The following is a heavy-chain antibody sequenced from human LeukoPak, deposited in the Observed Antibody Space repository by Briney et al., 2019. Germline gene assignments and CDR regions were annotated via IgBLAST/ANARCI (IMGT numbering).Heavy chain of an antibody. V-gene: IGHV3-33*01. J-gene: IGHJ4*02. Sequence: PGRSLRLSCAASGFTFSSYGMHWVRQAPGKGLEWVAVIWYDGSNKYYADSVKGRFTIARDNSKKTLYLQMNSLRAEDTAVYYCARDPGGPEMATSDYWGQGTLVTVSS. CDR3: ARDPGGPEMATSDY. CDR1: GFTFSSYG. CDR2: IWYDGSNK. D-gene: IGHD5-24*01.